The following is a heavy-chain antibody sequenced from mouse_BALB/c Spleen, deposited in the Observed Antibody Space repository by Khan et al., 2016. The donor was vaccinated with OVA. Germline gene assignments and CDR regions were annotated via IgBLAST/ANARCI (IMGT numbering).Heavy chain of an antibody. CDR1: GYTFPEYT. Sequence: VRLQQSGPELVKPGASVKISCKTSGYTFPEYTVHWVKQSPGKSLDWIGVINPKNGGTAYNQKFKGKATLTVDKSSSTAYMEFRSLTSEDSAVYYCARDAGRYWGQGTSVTVAS. CDR3: ARDAGRY. CDR2: INPKNGGT. D-gene: IGHD3-3*01. V-gene: IGHV1-18*01. J-gene: IGHJ4*01.